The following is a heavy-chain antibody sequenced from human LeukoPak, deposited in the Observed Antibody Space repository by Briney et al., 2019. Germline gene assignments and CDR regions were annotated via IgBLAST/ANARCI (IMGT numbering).Heavy chain of an antibody. D-gene: IGHD4-23*01. CDR1: GGSISSGDYY. CDR2: INHSGST. Sequence: PSQTLSLTCTVSGGSISSGDYYWSWIRQPPGKGLEWIGEINHSGSTNHNPSLKSRVTISVDTSKNQFSLRLSSVTAADTAVYYCARGAPRYGGNSFPLYWGQGTLVTVSS. J-gene: IGHJ4*02. CDR3: ARGAPRYGGNSFPLY. V-gene: IGHV4-30-4*08.